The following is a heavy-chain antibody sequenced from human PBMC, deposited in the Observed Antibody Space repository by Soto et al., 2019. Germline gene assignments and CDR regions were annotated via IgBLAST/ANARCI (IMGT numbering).Heavy chain of an antibody. D-gene: IGHD3-3*01. Sequence: SETLSLTCTVSGGSISSGGYYWSWIRQHPGKGLEWIGYIYYSGSTYYNPSLKSRVTISVDTSKNQFSLKLSSVTAADTAVYYCARGSDYDFWSGYPEAGYYYYGMDVWGQGTTVTVSS. CDR3: ARGSDYDFWSGYPEAGYYYYGMDV. CDR1: GGSISSGGYY. J-gene: IGHJ6*02. CDR2: IYYSGST. V-gene: IGHV4-31*03.